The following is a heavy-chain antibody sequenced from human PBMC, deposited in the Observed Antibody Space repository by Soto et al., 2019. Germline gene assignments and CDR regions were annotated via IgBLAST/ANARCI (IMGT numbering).Heavy chain of an antibody. CDR2: IRYDGSNI. V-gene: IGHV3-33*01. CDR3: AREGYSSGWYRSAYYFDY. Sequence: GSLRLSCAASGSIFRGYGMHWVRQAPGKGLEWVAVIRYDGSNINYADSVMGRFTISRDNSKNTLYLEMNSLRAEDTAVYYCAREGYSSGWYRSAYYFDYWGQGTLVTVSS. D-gene: IGHD6-19*01. CDR1: GSIFRGYG. J-gene: IGHJ4*02.